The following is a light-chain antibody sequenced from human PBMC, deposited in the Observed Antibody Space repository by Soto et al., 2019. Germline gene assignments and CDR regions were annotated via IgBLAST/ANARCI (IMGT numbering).Light chain of an antibody. CDR1: SSNIGSNN. CDR2: SNN. CDR3: AAWDATLNRSV. V-gene: IGLV1-44*01. J-gene: IGLJ2*01. Sequence: QSVLTQPPSASGTPGQRVTISCSGSSSNIGSNNVNWYQQLPGTAPKLLIYSNNQRPSWVPDRFSGSKSGTSASLAISGLQSAEEADYYCAAWDATLNRSVFGGGTKLTVL.